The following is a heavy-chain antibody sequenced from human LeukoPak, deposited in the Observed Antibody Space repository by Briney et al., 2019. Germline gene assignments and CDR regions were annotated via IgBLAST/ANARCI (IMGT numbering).Heavy chain of an antibody. CDR2: INSDGSST. J-gene: IGHJ3*02. CDR1: GFTFSSYW. CDR3: AKTLLAGYAFDI. Sequence: GGSLRLSCAASGFTFSSYWMHWVRQAPGKGLVWVSRINSDGSSTSYADSVKGRFTISRDNANKFLYLQMNSLRAEDMALYYCAKTLLAGYAFDIWGQGTMVTVSS. D-gene: IGHD3-3*01. V-gene: IGHV3-74*01.